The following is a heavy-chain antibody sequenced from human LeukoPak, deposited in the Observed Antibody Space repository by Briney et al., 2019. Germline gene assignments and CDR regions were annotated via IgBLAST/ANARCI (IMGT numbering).Heavy chain of an antibody. CDR2: ISSSGSTI. Sequence: LSLTCTVSGGSISSYYWSWIRQAPGKGLEWVSYISSSGSTIYYADSVKGRFTISRDNVKNSLYLQMNSLRAEDTAVYYCARSEGDTYYYGSGRAFMDVWGKGTTVTVSS. J-gene: IGHJ6*03. CDR1: GGSISSYY. V-gene: IGHV3-11*01. CDR3: ARSEGDTYYYGSGRAFMDV. D-gene: IGHD3-10*01.